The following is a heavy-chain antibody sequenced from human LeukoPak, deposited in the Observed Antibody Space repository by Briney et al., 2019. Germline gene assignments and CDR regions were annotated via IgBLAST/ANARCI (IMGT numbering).Heavy chain of an antibody. CDR2: IYTSGST. D-gene: IGHD1-7*01. CDR1: GGSISSYY. J-gene: IGHJ6*02. Sequence: SETLSLTCTVSGGSISSYYWSWIRQPAGKGLEWIGRIYTSGSTNYNPSIKSRVTMSVDTSKNQFSLKLSSVTAADTAVYYCARDNWNYFPHYYYGMDVWGQGTTVTVSS. V-gene: IGHV4-4*07. CDR3: ARDNWNYFPHYYYGMDV.